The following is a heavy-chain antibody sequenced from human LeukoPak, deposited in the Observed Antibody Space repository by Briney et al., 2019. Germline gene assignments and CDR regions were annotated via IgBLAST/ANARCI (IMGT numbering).Heavy chain of an antibody. D-gene: IGHD2-8*01. J-gene: IGHJ2*01. Sequence: GGSLRLSCAVSGFTFTNYWMSWARQSPGEGLEWVANIYLDGSRAYYVDSVKGRFTISRDNAKNSLFLQMNSLSAEDTGVYYCAGSCTTGVCYGDWYFDLWGRGTPVTVSS. CDR3: AGSCTTGVCYGDWYFDL. CDR1: GFTFTNYW. V-gene: IGHV3-7*01. CDR2: IYLDGSRA.